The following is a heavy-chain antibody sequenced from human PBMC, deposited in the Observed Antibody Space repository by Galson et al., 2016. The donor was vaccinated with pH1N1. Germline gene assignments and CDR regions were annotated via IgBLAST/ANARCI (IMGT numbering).Heavy chain of an antibody. CDR3: ARNMHLYCSSASCRVYYFDS. J-gene: IGHJ4*02. D-gene: IGHD2-2*01. CDR1: RDTFSSYV. V-gene: IGHV1-69*10. Sequence: SVKVSCKASRDTFSSYVFNWVRQAPGHGLEWMGGIIPILDTSDYAQKFQGRVTITADKSTSTAYMELNSLRSEDTAVYYCARNMHLYCSSASCRVYYFDSWGQGTLVTVSS. CDR2: IIPILDTS.